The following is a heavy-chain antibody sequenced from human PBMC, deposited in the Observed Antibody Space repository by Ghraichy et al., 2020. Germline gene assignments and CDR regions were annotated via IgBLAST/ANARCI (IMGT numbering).Heavy chain of an antibody. CDR2: MNPNSGNT. V-gene: IGHV1-8*01. Sequence: ASVKVSCKASGYTFTSYDINWVRQATGQGLEWMGWMNPNSGNTGYAQKFQGRVTMTRNTSISTAYMELSSLRSEDTAVYYCAVGYSSSWYYFDYWGQGTLVTVSS. CDR3: AVGYSSSWYYFDY. J-gene: IGHJ4*02. D-gene: IGHD6-13*01. CDR1: GYTFTSYD.